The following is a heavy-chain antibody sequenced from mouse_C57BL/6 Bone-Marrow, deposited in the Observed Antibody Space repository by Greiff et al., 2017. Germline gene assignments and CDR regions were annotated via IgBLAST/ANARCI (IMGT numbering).Heavy chain of an antibody. D-gene: IGHD2-4*01. CDR2: IHPNSGST. J-gene: IGHJ3*01. CDR1: GYTFTSYW. Sequence: VQLKQPGAELVKPGASVKLSCKASGYTFTSYWMPWVKQRPGQGLEWIGMIHPNSGSTNYNEKFKSKATLTVDKSSSTAYMQLSSLTSEDSAVYYCARGNVNDYDVAGFAYWGQGTLVTVSA. V-gene: IGHV1-64*01. CDR3: ARGNVNDYDVAGFAY.